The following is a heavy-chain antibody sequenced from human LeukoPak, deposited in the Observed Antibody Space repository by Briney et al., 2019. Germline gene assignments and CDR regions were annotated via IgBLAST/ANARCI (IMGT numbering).Heavy chain of an antibody. CDR2: INHSGST. V-gene: IGHV4-34*01. CDR1: GGSFSGYY. J-gene: IGHJ4*02. D-gene: IGHD3-3*01. Sequence: SETLSLTCAVYGGSFSGYYWSWIRQPPGKGLEWIGEINHSGSTNYNPSLKSRVTISVDTSKNQFSLKLSSVTAADTAVYYCARGAIITIFGVARPFDCWGQGTLVTVSS. CDR3: ARGAIITIFGVARPFDC.